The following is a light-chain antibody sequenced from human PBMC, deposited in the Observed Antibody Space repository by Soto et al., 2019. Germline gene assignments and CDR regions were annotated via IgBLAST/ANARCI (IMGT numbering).Light chain of an antibody. CDR3: QQYNNWPPRT. CDR2: GAS. J-gene: IGKJ1*01. Sequence: VMTQAPATLSVSPGERATLSCRASQSVSSNLAWYQQKPGQAPRLLIYGASTRATGIPAKFSGSGSGTEFTLTISSLQSEDFAVYYCQQYNNWPPRTFGQGTKVDIK. CDR1: QSVSSN. V-gene: IGKV3-15*01.